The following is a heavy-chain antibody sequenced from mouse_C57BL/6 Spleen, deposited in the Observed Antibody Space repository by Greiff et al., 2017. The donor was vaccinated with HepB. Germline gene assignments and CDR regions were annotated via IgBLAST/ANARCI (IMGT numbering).Heavy chain of an antibody. V-gene: IGHV1-61*01. Sequence: VQLQQSGAELVRPGSSVKLSCKASGYTFTSYWMDWVKQRPGQGLEWIGNIYPSDSETHYNQKFKDKATLTVDKSSSTAYMQLSSLTSEDSAVYYCARIYGSSYEDYWGQGTTLTVSS. J-gene: IGHJ2*01. CDR2: IYPSDSET. CDR1: GYTFTSYW. CDR3: ARIYGSSYEDY. D-gene: IGHD1-1*01.